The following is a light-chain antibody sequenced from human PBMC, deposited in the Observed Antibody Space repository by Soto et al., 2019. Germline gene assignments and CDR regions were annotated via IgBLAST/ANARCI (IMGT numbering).Light chain of an antibody. CDR1: QSISSY. CDR2: AAS. Sequence: DIQMTQSPSSLSASVGDRVTITCRASQSISSYLNWYQQKPGKAPKLLIYAASSLQSGVPSRFSGSGSGTDFTLTISSLQPEDFATYYCQQRKTFGQGNKVE. CDR3: QQRKT. V-gene: IGKV1-39*01. J-gene: IGKJ1*01.